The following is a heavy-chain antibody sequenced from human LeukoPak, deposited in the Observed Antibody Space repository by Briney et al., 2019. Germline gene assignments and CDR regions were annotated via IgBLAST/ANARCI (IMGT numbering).Heavy chain of an antibody. CDR1: GYSFSSFG. J-gene: IGHJ4*02. V-gene: IGHV1-18*01. CDR3: ARWNLGTYGSVDY. D-gene: IGHD3-10*01. CDR2: ISGYNGDT. Sequence: GASVKVPCKASGYSFSSFGINWVRQAPGQGLEWMGWISGYNGDTNYAQKFQGRVTMTTDTSTSTAYMELRSLRSDDTAVYYCARWNLGTYGSVDYWGQGTLVTVSS.